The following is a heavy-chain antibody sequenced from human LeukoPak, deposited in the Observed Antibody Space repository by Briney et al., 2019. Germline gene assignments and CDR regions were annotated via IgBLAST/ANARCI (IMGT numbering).Heavy chain of an antibody. Sequence: GGPLRLSCAASGFTFSSYAMSWVRQAPGKGLEWVSAISGSGGSTYYADSVKGRFTISRDNSKNTLYLQMNSLRAEDTAVYYCASLERSYLEGRFDYWGQGTLVTVSS. CDR2: ISGSGGST. J-gene: IGHJ4*02. V-gene: IGHV3-23*01. D-gene: IGHD1-26*01. CDR1: GFTFSSYA. CDR3: ASLERSYLEGRFDY.